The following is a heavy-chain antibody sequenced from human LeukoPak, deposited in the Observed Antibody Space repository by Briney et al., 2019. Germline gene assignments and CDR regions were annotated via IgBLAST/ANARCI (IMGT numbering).Heavy chain of an antibody. D-gene: IGHD2/OR15-2a*01. CDR1: SGSMTTYY. J-gene: IGHJ6*03. CDR3: ARLLPNTLPGLPYNYHYLDV. CDR2: IHYTGMS. Sequence: PSETLSLTCTVSSGSMTTYYWSWVRQPSGKELEWIGYIHYTGMSNYNPSLRGRVVISLDTPRNQFSLRLNSVTAADTAVYYCARLLPNTLPGLPYNYHYLDVWGKGTTVTVSS. V-gene: IGHV4-59*01.